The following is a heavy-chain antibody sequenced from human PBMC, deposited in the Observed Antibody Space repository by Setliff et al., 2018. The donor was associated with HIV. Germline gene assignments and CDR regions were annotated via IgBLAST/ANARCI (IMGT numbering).Heavy chain of an antibody. CDR1: GGSVSSSDYY. Sequence: SETLSLTCTVSGGSVSSSDYYWGWIRQPPGKGLEWIGSIYYNGSTYFTPSLKSRVTLSVDTSRNHFSLKLSSVTAADTAVYYCARHGLAGATVDYWGQGTLVTVS. J-gene: IGHJ4*02. CDR2: IYYNGST. D-gene: IGHD1-26*01. CDR3: ARHGLAGATVDY. V-gene: IGHV4-39*01.